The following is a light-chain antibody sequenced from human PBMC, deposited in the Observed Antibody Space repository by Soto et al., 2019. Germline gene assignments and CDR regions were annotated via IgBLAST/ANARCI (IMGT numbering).Light chain of an antibody. CDR1: QSVSSY. CDR2: DAS. Sequence: EIVLTQSPATLALSPGERATLSFRASQSVSSYLAWYQQKPGQAPRLLIYDASNRATGIPARFSGSGSGTEFTLTISGLQSEDFAVYYCQQYSIWRTFGQGTKVDIK. CDR3: QQYSIWRT. J-gene: IGKJ1*01. V-gene: IGKV3-11*01.